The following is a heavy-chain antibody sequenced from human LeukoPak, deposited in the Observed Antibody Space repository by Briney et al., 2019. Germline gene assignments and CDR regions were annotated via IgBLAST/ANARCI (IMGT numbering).Heavy chain of an antibody. CDR3: AGELNTVTSFDY. V-gene: IGHV1-2*02. CDR1: GYTFTGYY. J-gene: IGHJ4*02. D-gene: IGHD4-17*01. CDR2: INPNSGGT. Sequence: ASVKVSCKASGYTFTGYYMHWVRQAPGQGLEWMGWINPNSGGTNYAQKFQGRVTMTRDTSISTAYMELSRLRSDDTAVYYCAGELNTVTSFDYWGQGTLVTVSS.